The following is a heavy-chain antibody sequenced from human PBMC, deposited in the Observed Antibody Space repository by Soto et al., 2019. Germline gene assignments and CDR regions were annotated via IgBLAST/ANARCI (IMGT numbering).Heavy chain of an antibody. D-gene: IGHD2-2*03. CDR3: ARGKLDIVVVPAAAEVDY. V-gene: IGHV1-2*02. J-gene: IGHJ4*02. Sequence: QVQLVQSGAEVKKPGASVKVSCQASGYTFTGYYMHWVRQAPGQGLEWMGWINPNSGGTNYAQKFQGRDTMTRDTSISTAYMELSRLRSDDTAVYYCARGKLDIVVVPAAAEVDYWGQGTLVTVSS. CDR1: GYTFTGYY. CDR2: INPNSGGT.